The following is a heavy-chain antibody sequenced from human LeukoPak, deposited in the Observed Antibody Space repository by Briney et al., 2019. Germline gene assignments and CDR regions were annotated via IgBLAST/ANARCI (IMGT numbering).Heavy chain of an antibody. J-gene: IGHJ6*03. CDR2: ISAYNGNT. CDR3: ARGIVVVPAAAGGYYYYMDV. V-gene: IGHV1-18*01. Sequence: GASVKVSCKASGYTFTSYGISWVRQAPGQGLEWMGWISAYNGNTNYAQKPQGRVTMTTDTSTSTAYMELRSLRSDDTAVYYCARGIVVVPAAAGGYYYYMDVWGKGTTVTVSS. D-gene: IGHD2-2*01. CDR1: GYTFTSYG.